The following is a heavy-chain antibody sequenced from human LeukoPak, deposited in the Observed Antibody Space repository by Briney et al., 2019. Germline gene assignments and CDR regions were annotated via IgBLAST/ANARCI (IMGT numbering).Heavy chain of an antibody. D-gene: IGHD3-16*01. V-gene: IGHV4-61*02. J-gene: IGHJ4*02. Sequence: PSETLSLTCTVSGGSISSGSYYWSWIRQPAGKGLERIGRIYTSGSTNYNPSLKSRVTISVDTSQNPVALKLGSVTAGDTAVYYCARDLGGTGGLFDYWGQGTLVTVSS. CDR2: IYTSGST. CDR1: GGSISSGSYY. CDR3: ARDLGGTGGLFDY.